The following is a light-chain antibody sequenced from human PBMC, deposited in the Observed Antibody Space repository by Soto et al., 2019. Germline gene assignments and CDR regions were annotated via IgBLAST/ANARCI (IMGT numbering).Light chain of an antibody. J-gene: IGKJ4*01. CDR1: QGLSRK. Sequence: AXQGLSRKLAWYQHKPGQAPRLLISGASTGATRIPARFSGSGSGTEFTLKISSLQSEEWAIYDCQQYHTRPITFGGGTKVDIK. V-gene: IGKV3-15*01. CDR2: GAS. CDR3: QQYHTRPIT.